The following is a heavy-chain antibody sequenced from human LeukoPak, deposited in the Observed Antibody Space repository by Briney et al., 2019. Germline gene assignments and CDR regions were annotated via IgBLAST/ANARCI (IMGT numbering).Heavy chain of an antibody. V-gene: IGHV3-7*01. CDR1: GFTFSSYW. Sequence: GGSLRLSCAASGFTFSSYWMSWVRQAPGKGLEWVANIKEDGSEEYYVDSVKGRFTISRDNAKNSLYLQMSRLRAEDTAVYYCATYKNGYKRRYFDYWGRGTLVTVSS. CDR2: IKEDGSEE. J-gene: IGHJ4*02. D-gene: IGHD5-24*01. CDR3: ATYKNGYKRRYFDY.